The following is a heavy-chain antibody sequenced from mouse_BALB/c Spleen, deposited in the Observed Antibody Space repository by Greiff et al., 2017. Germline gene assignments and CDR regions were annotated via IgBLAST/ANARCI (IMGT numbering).Heavy chain of an antibody. D-gene: IGHD2-1*01. Sequence: VQLKQSGPGLVKPSQSLSLTCTVTGYSITSDYAWNWIRQFPGNKLEWMGYISYSGSTSYNPSLKSRISITRDTSKNQFFLQLNSVTTEDTATYYCARGGNFYAMDYGGQGTSVTVSS. J-gene: IGHJ4*01. CDR3: ARGGNFYAMDY. V-gene: IGHV3-2*02. CDR2: ISYSGST. CDR1: GYSITSDYA.